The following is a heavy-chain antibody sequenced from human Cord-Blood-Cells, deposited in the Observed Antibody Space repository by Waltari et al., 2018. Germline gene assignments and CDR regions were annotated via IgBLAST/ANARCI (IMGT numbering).Heavy chain of an antibody. CDR2: INPNSGGT. CDR1: GYTFTGYY. J-gene: IGHJ6*02. Sequence: QVQLVQSGAEVKKPGASVKVSCKASGYTFTGYYMHWVRQAPGQGLEWMGWINPNSGGTNYAQKFQGRVTMTRDTSIRTAYMELSRLRSDDTAVYYCARDGRYCSGGSCYLDYYYGMDVWGQGTTVTVSS. V-gene: IGHV1-2*02. CDR3: ARDGRYCSGGSCYLDYYYGMDV. D-gene: IGHD2-15*01.